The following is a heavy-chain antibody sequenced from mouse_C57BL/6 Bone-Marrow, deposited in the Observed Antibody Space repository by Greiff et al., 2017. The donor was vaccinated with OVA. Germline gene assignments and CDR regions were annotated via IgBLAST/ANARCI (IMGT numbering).Heavy chain of an antibody. CDR1: GYTFTSYW. J-gene: IGHJ3*01. CDR2: IHPNSGST. CDR3: ARPYYDYGSWFAY. V-gene: IGHV1-64*01. D-gene: IGHD2-4*01. Sequence: QVQLQQPGAELVKPGASVKLSCKASGYTFTSYWMHWVKQRPGQGLEWIGMIHPNSGSTNYNEKFKSKATLTVDKSSSTAYMQLSSLTSEDSAVYYGARPYYDYGSWFAYWGQGTLVTVSA.